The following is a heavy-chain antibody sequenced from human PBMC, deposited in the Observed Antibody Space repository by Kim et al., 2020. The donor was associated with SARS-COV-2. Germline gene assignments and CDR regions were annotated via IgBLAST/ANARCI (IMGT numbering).Heavy chain of an antibody. CDR1: GFTLGTYW. J-gene: IGHJ4*02. Sequence: GGSLRLSCAASGFTLGTYWMTWVRQAPGKGLEWVANIKTDGSETNYADSVKGRFTISRDNAKNSLYLQLSSLRVEDTAVYYCARSARIGYWCQGTLVTVS. CDR3: ARSARIGY. CDR2: IKTDGSET. V-gene: IGHV3-7*03.